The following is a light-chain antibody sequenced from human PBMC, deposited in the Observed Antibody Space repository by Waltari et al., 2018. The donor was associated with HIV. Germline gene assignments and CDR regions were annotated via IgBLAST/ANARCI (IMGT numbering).Light chain of an antibody. CDR3: QQNYRTPRT. CDR2: AAS. V-gene: IGKV1-39*01. CDR1: QSISNY. Sequence: DVQMTQSPSSLSASVGDRVIITCRASQSISNYLNWYQQKPGKAPKLLIYAASSLQSGVPSRFGGSGSGTDFTLTISSLQTEDFATYYCQQNYRTPRTFGQGTKVEIK. J-gene: IGKJ1*01.